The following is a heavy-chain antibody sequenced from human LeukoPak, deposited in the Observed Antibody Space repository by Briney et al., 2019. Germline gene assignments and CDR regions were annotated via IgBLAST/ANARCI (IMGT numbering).Heavy chain of an antibody. CDR2: IYYSGST. D-gene: IGHD3-3*01. J-gene: IGHJ4*02. V-gene: IGHV4-59*12. CDR1: GGSISSYY. Sequence: SETLSLTCTVSGGSISSYYWSWIRQPPGKGLEWIGYIYYSGSTYYNPSLKSRVTISVDTSKNQFSLKLSSVTAADTAVYYCARARDFWSGYSDYYFDYWGQGTLVTVSS. CDR3: ARARDFWSGYSDYYFDY.